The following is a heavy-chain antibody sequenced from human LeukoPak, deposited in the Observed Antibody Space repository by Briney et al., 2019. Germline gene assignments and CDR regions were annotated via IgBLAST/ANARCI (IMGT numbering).Heavy chain of an antibody. D-gene: IGHD2-15*01. V-gene: IGHV4-30-4*01. J-gene: IGHJ3*02. CDR3: ARDCSGGSCHGAFDI. Sequence: PSETLSLTCTVSGVSIRSGDYYWRWTRQPPGKGLELNGYIYDSGTTYYNPSLKSRISISVDTSENRFSLKLSSVTATDTAVYYCARDCSGGSCHGAFDIWGQGTMVTVSS. CDR1: GVSIRSGDYY. CDR2: IYDSGTT.